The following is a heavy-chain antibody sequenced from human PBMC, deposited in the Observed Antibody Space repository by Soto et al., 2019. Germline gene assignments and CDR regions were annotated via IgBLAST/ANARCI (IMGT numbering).Heavy chain of an antibody. CDR1: GFTFTSSA. D-gene: IGHD6-19*01. J-gene: IGHJ6*02. V-gene: IGHV1-58*01. CDR3: AADYSSGWYHPYYYYYGMDV. Sequence: SVKVSCKASGFTFTSSAVQWVRQARGQRLEWIGWIVVGSGNTNYAQKFQERVTITRDMSTSTAYMELSSLRSEDTAVYYCAADYSSGWYHPYYYYYGMDVWGQGTTVTDS. CDR2: IVVGSGNT.